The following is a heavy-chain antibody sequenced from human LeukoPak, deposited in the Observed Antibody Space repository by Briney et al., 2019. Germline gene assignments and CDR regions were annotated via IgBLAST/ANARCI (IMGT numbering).Heavy chain of an antibody. Sequence: GGSLCLSCAASGFSVSGNYMTWVRQAPGKGLEWVSLMYVAGSTNYAASVRGGFTISGDNSKNTCYVQMTSLRAEATAVYYCGASMLFTGYFSLNYWGQGTLVTVSS. CDR2: MYVAGST. V-gene: IGHV3-66*01. CDR3: GASMLFTGYFSLNY. J-gene: IGHJ4*02. CDR1: GFSVSGNY. D-gene: IGHD2-2*03.